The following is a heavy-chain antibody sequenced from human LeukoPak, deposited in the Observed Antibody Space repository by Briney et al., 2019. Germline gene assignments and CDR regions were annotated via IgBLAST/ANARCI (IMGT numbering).Heavy chain of an antibody. CDR3: ARETYYYDSSGYLDY. D-gene: IGHD3-22*01. J-gene: IGHJ4*02. V-gene: IGHV1-18*01. CDR2: ISAYNGNT. CDR1: GYTFTSDV. Sequence: GASVKVSCKASGYTFTSDVISWVRQAPGQGLEWMGWISAYNGNTDYAQKLQGRVTMTTDTSTSTAYMELRSLRSDDTAVYYCARETYYYDSSGYLDYWGQGTLVTVSS.